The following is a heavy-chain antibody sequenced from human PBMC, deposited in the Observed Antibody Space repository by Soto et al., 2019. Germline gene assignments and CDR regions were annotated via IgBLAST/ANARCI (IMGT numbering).Heavy chain of an antibody. V-gene: IGHV4-34*01. CDR3: ARNHGSGSYPPYYYYYGMDV. CDR2: INHIGST. Sequence: PSETLSLTCAVYGESFSGYYWSWIRQPPGKGLEWIGEINHIGSTNYNPSLKSRVTISVDTSKNQFSLKLSSVTAADTAVYYCARNHGSGSYPPYYYYYGMDVWGQGTTVTVSS. D-gene: IGHD3-10*01. CDR1: GESFSGYY. J-gene: IGHJ6*02.